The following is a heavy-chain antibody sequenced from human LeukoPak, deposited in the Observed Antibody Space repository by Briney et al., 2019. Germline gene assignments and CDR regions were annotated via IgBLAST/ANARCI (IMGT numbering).Heavy chain of an antibody. D-gene: IGHD6-13*01. J-gene: IGHJ5*02. CDR3: ARAAAAGTPNWFDP. V-gene: IGHV3-21*06. Sequence: GGSLRLSCAASGFTFTSYNMNWVRQAPGKGLEWVSSITSSSSYIYYADSVKGRFTISRDNAKNSLYLQMDSLRVEDTAEYYCARAAAAGTPNWFDPWGQGTLVTVSS. CDR1: GFTFTSYN. CDR2: ITSSSSYI.